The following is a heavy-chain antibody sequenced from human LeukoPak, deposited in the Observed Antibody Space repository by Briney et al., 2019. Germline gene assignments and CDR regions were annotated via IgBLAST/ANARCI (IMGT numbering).Heavy chain of an antibody. CDR2: ISSSSSYI. CDR1: GFTFSSYS. Sequence: PGGSLRLSCAASGFTFSSYSMNWVRQAPGKGLEWVSSISSSSSYIYYADSVKGRFTISRDNAKNSLYLQMNSLRAEDTAVYYCARDPNLGHCSGGSCSGGNWGQGTLVTVSS. D-gene: IGHD2-15*01. CDR3: ARDPNLGHCSGGSCSGGN. J-gene: IGHJ4*02. V-gene: IGHV3-21*01.